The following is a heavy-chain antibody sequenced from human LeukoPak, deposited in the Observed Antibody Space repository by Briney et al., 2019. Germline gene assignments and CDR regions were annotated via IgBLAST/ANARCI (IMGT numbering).Heavy chain of an antibody. CDR1: GFTFSSYS. V-gene: IGHV3-48*01. D-gene: IGHD5-12*01. CDR3: AKTGYSGSAYGTWYFDY. J-gene: IGHJ4*02. CDR2: IHDGGSPI. Sequence: GGSLRLSCAASGFTFSSYSMTWVRQAPGKGLEWISYIHDGGSPIYYADSVKGRFTVSRDNAENTLYLQMNSLRTEDTAVYYCAKTGYSGSAYGTWYFDYWGQGTLVSVSS.